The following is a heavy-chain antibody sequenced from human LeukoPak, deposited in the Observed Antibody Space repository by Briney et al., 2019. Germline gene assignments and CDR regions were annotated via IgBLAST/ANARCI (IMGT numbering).Heavy chain of an antibody. Sequence: PSETLSLTCTVSGGSISSSSYYWGWIRQPPGKGLEWIGSIYYSGSTNYNPSLKSRVTISVDKSKNQFSLKLSSVTAADTAVYYCARGFRVGLRLKAGAFDIWGQGTMVTVSS. D-gene: IGHD4-17*01. V-gene: IGHV4-39*07. CDR3: ARGFRVGLRLKAGAFDI. J-gene: IGHJ3*02. CDR2: IYYSGST. CDR1: GGSISSSSYY.